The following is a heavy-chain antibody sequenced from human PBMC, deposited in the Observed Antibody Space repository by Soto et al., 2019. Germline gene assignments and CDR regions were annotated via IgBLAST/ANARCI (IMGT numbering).Heavy chain of an antibody. J-gene: IGHJ1*01. CDR3: AKDPYGLRNSLAY. CDR1: GFIFSTYA. Sequence: GGSLRLSCAASGFIFSTYAMSWVRQAPGKGLEWVSSISTSGVSTYYADSVKGRFTISRDNSKNTLYLQMNSLRAEDTAVYHCAKDPYGLRNSLAYWGQGTLVTVSS. D-gene: IGHD3-10*01. V-gene: IGHV3-23*01. CDR2: ISTSGVST.